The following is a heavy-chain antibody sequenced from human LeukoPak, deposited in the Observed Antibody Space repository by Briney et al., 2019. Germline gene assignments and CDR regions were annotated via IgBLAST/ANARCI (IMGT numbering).Heavy chain of an antibody. D-gene: IGHD1-26*01. CDR1: GFTFSSYS. V-gene: IGHV3-21*01. CDR2: ISSSSSYI. J-gene: IGHJ4*02. CDR3: ARGGGSYPYYFDY. Sequence: GGSLRLSCAASGFTFSSYSMNWVRQAPGKGLEWVSSISSSSSYIYYADSVKGRFTISRDNAKNSLYLQMNSLRAEDTAVYYCARGGGSYPYYFDYWGQGTLVTVCS.